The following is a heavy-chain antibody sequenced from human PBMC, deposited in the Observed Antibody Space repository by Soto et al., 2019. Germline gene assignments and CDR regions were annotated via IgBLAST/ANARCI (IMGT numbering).Heavy chain of an antibody. J-gene: IGHJ6*03. CDR3: ARRARPDFYYMDV. V-gene: IGHV3-64*01. D-gene: IGHD6-6*01. CDR2: ISSNGVGT. Sequence: GGSLRLSCAASGFSLSGYAMDWVRQAPGKGLEYVSGISSNGVGTYYANSVQGRFTISRDNSKNTVYLQMGSLRPEDMAVYYCARRARPDFYYMDVWGKGTTVTVSS. CDR1: GFSLSGYA.